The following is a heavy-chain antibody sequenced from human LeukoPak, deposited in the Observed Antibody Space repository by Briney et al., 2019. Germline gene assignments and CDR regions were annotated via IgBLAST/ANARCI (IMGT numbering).Heavy chain of an antibody. CDR3: ARGYLHAFDI. CDR1: GFTFSSHP. CDR2: ITSSSSVI. J-gene: IGHJ3*02. Sequence: GGSLRLSCEASGFTFSSHPMNWVRQAPGKGLEWVSYITSSSSVIYSADSVKGRFTISRDNAKNSLYLQMNSLRAEDTAVYFCARGYLHAFDIWGQGTMVSVSS. D-gene: IGHD5-18*01. V-gene: IGHV3-48*01.